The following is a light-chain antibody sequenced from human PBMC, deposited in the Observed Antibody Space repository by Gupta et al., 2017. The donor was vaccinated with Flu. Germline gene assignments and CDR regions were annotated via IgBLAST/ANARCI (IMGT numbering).Light chain of an antibody. CDR3: QQVCSSPCT. Sequence: AWYQQKRGQPPRLIIYGASSRANGIPDRFRGSGAGTEFTLTISRLEPEDFGVYYCQQVCSSPCTIGQGTKMEIK. CDR2: GAS. V-gene: IGKV3-20*01. J-gene: IGKJ2*02.